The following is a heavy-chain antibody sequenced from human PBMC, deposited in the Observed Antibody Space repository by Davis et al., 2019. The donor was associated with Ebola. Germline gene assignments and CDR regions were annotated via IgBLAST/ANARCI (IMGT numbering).Heavy chain of an antibody. Sequence: HTGGSLRLSCAASGFTFSSYWMHWVRQTPGKGLVWVSRINSDGSSTSYADSVKGRFTISRDNAKNTLYLQMNSLRVEDTAVYYCTRDYGDYVNDDWGQGTLVTVSS. V-gene: IGHV3-74*01. J-gene: IGHJ4*02. D-gene: IGHD4-17*01. CDR3: TRDYGDYVNDD. CDR2: INSDGSST. CDR1: GFTFSSYW.